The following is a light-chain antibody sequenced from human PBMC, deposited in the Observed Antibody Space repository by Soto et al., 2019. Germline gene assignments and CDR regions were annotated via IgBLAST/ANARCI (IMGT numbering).Light chain of an antibody. CDR2: STN. V-gene: IGLV8-61*01. J-gene: IGLJ2*01. Sequence: QTVVTQEPSFSVSPGGTVTLTCGLSSGSVSTSYYPSWYQQTPGQAPRTLIYSTNTRSSGVPDRFSGSILGNKAALTITGAQADDESDYYCVLYMGSGFGIGGGTKLTVL. CDR1: SGSVSTSYY. CDR3: VLYMGSGFG.